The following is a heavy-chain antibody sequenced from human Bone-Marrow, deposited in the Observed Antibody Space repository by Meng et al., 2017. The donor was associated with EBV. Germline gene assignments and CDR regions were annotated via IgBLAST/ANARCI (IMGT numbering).Heavy chain of an antibody. CDR1: GITFSMFE. CDR2: MSPDSGKA. D-gene: IGHD2-21*02. CDR3: ARNLYGDGMRDY. V-gene: IGHV1-8*01. J-gene: IGHJ4*02. Sequence: RVWLGVGVKKPCASVNVSCKGSGITFSMFEINWVRQATGQGLEWMGWMSPDSGKAGYAEKFQGRVTLTRDTSINTAYLELSSLTSEDTAVYYCARNLYGDGMRDYWGQGTLVTVSS.